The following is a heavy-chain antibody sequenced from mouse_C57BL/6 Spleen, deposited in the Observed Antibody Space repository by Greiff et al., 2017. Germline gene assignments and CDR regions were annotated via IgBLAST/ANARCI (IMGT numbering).Heavy chain of an antibody. D-gene: IGHD1-1*01. CDR2: ISSGSSTI. V-gene: IGHV5-17*01. Sequence: EVNVVESGGGLVKPGGSLKLSCAASGFTFSDYGMHWVRQAPEKGLEWVAYISSGSSTIYYADTVKGRFTISRDNAKNTLFLQMTSLRSEDTAMYYCARGDYGSSYDAMDYWGQGTSVTVSS. CDR3: ARGDYGSSYDAMDY. CDR1: GFTFSDYG. J-gene: IGHJ4*01.